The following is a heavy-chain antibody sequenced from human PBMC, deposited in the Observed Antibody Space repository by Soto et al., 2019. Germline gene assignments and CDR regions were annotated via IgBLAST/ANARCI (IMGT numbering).Heavy chain of an antibody. J-gene: IGHJ4*02. CDR3: ASGVPGGY. V-gene: IGHV3-21*01. Sequence: GSLRLSCVASGFTFSSHSMNWVRQAPGKGLEWVSSISSSSSYIYYADSVKGRFSISRDNAKNSLYLQMNSLRAEDTAVYYCASGVPGGYWGQGTLVTVSS. D-gene: IGHD3-10*01. CDR2: ISSSSSYI. CDR1: GFTFSSHS.